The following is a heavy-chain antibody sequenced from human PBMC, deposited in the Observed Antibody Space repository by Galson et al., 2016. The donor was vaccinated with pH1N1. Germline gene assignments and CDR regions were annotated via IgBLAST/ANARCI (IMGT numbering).Heavy chain of an antibody. CDR2: ISAGDSDT. CDR3: ARRSAVAGVDY. CDR1: GYSFSSHW. Sequence: QSGAEVTKPGESLKISCQGSGYSFSSHWIGCVRQMPGTGLEWMGIISAGDSDTKYTPSFQGHVTFSAAKYINTAYLQWSSLKASDPAMYFCARRSAVAGVDYWGQGTLVTVSS. V-gene: IGHV5-51*01. D-gene: IGHD6-19*01. J-gene: IGHJ4*02.